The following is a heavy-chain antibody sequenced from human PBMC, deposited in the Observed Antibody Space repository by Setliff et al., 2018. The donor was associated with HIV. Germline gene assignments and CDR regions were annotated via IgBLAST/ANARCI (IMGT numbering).Heavy chain of an antibody. J-gene: IGHJ4*02. CDR1: GGSISSYY. CDR2: IYYS. D-gene: IGHD3-10*01. V-gene: IGHV4-59*08. Sequence: PSETLSLTCIVSGGSISSYYWSWIRQPPGKGLEWIGYIYYSPSLKSRVTISVDTSKNQFSLKLSSVTAADTAVYYCARPALGIGGGSRFDNWGQGTRVTSPQ. CDR3: ARPALGIGGGSRFDN.